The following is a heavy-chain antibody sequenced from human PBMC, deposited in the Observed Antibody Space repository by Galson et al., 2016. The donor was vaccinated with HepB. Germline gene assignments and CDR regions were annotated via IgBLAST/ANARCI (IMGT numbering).Heavy chain of an antibody. V-gene: IGHV3-30*03. Sequence: SLRLSCAASGFTFSSYGMHWVRQAPGQGLEWVALSFHDEDYTYYPDSVKGRLTISRDNTKGTVYLHMNSLRDEDTAVYYCTREANDAFDIWGQGTMVTVSS. J-gene: IGHJ3*02. CDR3: TREANDAFDI. CDR2: SFHDEDYT. CDR1: GFTFSSYG.